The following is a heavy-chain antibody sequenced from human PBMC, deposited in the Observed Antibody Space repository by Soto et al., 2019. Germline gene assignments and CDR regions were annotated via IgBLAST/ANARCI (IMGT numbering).Heavy chain of an antibody. CDR2: IRSKANSYAT. V-gene: IGHV3-73*01. J-gene: IGHJ4*02. CDR1: GVTFSGSA. Sequence: GGALRVSCAASGVTFSGSAMHWVRQASGKGLEWVGRIRSKANSYATAYAASVKGRFTISRDDSKNTAYLQMNSLKTEDTAVYYCTRRSLGGYSYFDYWGQGTLVTVSS. D-gene: IGHD5-12*01. CDR3: TRRSLGGYSYFDY.